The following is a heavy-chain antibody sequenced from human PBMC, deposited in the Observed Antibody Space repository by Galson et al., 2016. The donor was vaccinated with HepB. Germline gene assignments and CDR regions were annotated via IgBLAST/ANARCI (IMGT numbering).Heavy chain of an antibody. D-gene: IGHD6-13*01. V-gene: IGHV6-1*01. CDR2: TYYRSKWYN. CDR3: ATARPGVAAVWSAFDI. Sequence: CAISGDSVSSNNAAWNWIRQSPSRGLEWLGRTYYRSKWYNDYAVSVKSRITINPDTSKNQFSLQLNSVTPADTAIYYCATARPGVAAVWSAFDIWGQGTMVTVSS. J-gene: IGHJ3*02. CDR1: GDSVSSNNAA.